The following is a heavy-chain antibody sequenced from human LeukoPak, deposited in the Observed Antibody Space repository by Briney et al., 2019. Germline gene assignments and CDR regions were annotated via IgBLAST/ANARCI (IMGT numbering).Heavy chain of an antibody. CDR1: GGSISSGDYY. CDR3: ASWTTVSLNFDY. D-gene: IGHD4-11*01. J-gene: IGHJ4*02. CDR2: IYYSGST. Sequence: PSQTLSLTCTVSGGSISSGDYYWSWNRQPPGKGLEWIGYIYYSGSTYYNPSLKSRVTISVDTSKNQFSLKLSSVTAADTAVYYCASWTTVSLNFDYWGQGTLVTVSS. V-gene: IGHV4-30-4*08.